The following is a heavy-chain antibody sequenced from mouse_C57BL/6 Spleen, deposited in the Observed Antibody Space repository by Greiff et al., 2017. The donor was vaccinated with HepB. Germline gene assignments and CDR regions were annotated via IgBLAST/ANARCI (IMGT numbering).Heavy chain of an antibody. V-gene: IGHV5-17*01. Sequence: EVQLQESGGGLVKPGGSLKLSCAASGFTFSDYGMHWVRQAPEKGLEWVAYISSGSSTIYYADTVKGRFTISRDNAKNTLFLQMTSLRSEDTAMYYCARIYYYGSSPSFAYWGQGTLVTVSA. D-gene: IGHD1-1*01. CDR3: ARIYYYGSSPSFAY. J-gene: IGHJ3*01. CDR1: GFTFSDYG. CDR2: ISSGSSTI.